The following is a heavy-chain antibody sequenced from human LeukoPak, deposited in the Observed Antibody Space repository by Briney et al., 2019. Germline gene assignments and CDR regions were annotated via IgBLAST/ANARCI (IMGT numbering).Heavy chain of an antibody. CDR2: IYPGDSDT. CDR3: ARPVSGSSCSSTNCQDWYFDL. V-gene: IGHV5-51*01. J-gene: IGHJ2*01. CDR1: GYSFTSYW. Sequence: GESLQISCKGSGYSFTSYWIGWVRQMPGKGLEWMGIIYPGDSDTRYSPSFQGQVTISADKSISTAYLQWSSLKASDTAMYYCARPVSGSSCSSTNCQDWYFDLWGRGTLVTVSS. D-gene: IGHD2-2*01.